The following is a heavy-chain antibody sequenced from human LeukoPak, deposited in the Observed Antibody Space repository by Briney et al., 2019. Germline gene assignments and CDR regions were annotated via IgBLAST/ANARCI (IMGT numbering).Heavy chain of an antibody. J-gene: IGHJ4*02. CDR1: EFTVSSNY. CDR2: IYSGGST. V-gene: IGHV3-66*01. CDR3: ARGQAFRDYVWGSPYYFDY. D-gene: IGHD3-16*01. Sequence: GGSLRLSCAASEFTVSSNYMSWVRQAPGKGLEWVSVIYSGGSTYYADSVKGRFTISRDNSKNTLYLQMNSLRAEDTAVYYCARGQAFRDYVWGSPYYFDYWGQGTLVTVSS.